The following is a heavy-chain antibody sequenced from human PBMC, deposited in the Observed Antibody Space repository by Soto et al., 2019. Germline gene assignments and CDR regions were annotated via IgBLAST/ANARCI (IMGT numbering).Heavy chain of an antibody. Sequence: ASVKVSCKASGYTFTSYGISWVRQAPGQGLEWMGWISAYNGNTNYAQKLQGRVTMTTDTSTSTAYMELRSLRSDDTAVYYCARDLDCSSTSCPAYAEIDYWGQGTLVTVSS. V-gene: IGHV1-18*01. CDR3: ARDLDCSSTSCPAYAEIDY. J-gene: IGHJ4*02. CDR2: ISAYNGNT. CDR1: GYTFTSYG. D-gene: IGHD2-2*01.